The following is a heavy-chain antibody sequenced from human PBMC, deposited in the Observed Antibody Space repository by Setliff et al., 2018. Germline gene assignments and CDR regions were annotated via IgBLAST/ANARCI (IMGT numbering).Heavy chain of an antibody. CDR3: ARTCSGSGCYAGLES. J-gene: IGHJ4*02. CDR2: IWDDGGNK. D-gene: IGHD2-15*01. CDR1: GFTLSTYR. V-gene: IGHV3-33*08. Sequence: GGSLRLSCAASGFTLSTYRMHWVRQAPGKGLEWVAVIWDDGGNKYHADSVKGRVTISRDNSKNTLYLQMNSLRPEDTAVYYCARTCSGSGCYAGLESWGQGTPVTVSS.